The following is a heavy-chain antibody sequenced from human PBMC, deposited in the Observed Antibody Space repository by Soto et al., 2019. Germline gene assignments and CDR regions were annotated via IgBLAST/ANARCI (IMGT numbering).Heavy chain of an antibody. Sequence: QVQLQESGPGLVKPSETLSLTCTVSGGSISSYYWSWIRQSPGKGLEWIGYTHDSGSTNYNPSLKSRVDXXGXTXKNQFSLKLSSVTAADTAVYYCARHSYCSSICWFDPWGQGTLVTVSS. J-gene: IGHJ5*02. CDR3: ARHSYCSSICWFDP. D-gene: IGHD2-2*01. CDR1: GGSISSYY. V-gene: IGHV4-59*08. CDR2: THDSGST.